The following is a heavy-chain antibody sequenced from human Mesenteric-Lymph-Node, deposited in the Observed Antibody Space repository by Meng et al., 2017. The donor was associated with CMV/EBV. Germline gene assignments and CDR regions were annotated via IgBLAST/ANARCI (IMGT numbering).Heavy chain of an antibody. CDR1: GYTFTSYG. CDR2: ISAYNGST. J-gene: IGHJ5*02. Sequence: ASVKVSCKASGYTFTSYGISWVRQAPGQGLEWMGWISAYNGSTSYAQKFQGRVTMTRDTSTSTVYMELSSLRSEDTAVYYCARVESIVGATGASWFDPWGQGTLVTVSS. D-gene: IGHD1-26*01. CDR3: ARVESIVGATGASWFDP. V-gene: IGHV1-18*01.